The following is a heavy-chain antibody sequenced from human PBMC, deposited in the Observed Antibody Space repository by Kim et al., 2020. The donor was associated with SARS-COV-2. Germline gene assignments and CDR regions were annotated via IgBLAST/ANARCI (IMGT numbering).Heavy chain of an antibody. J-gene: IGHJ4*02. Sequence: SETLSLTCTVSGGSISSGGYYWSWIRQHPGKGLEWIGYIYYSGSTYYNPSLKSRVTISVDTSKNQFSLKLSSVTAADTAVYYCARMERRRGGETITMVRGVTLRRYYFDYWGQGTLVTVSS. D-gene: IGHD3-10*01. CDR2: IYYSGST. CDR3: ARMERRRGGETITMVRGVTLRRYYFDY. V-gene: IGHV4-31*03. CDR1: GGSISSGGYY.